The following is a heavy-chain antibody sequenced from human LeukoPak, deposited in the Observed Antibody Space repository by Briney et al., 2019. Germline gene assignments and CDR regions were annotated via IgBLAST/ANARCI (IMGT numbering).Heavy chain of an antibody. CDR2: ISGSGGST. Sequence: GGSLRLSCAASGFTFSSYAMSWVRQAPGKGLEWVSAISGSGGSTYYADSVKGRFTISRDNSKNTLYLQMNSLRAEDTAVYYCAKGSRGSCIGASCYTLDYWGQGTLVTVSS. D-gene: IGHD2-2*02. J-gene: IGHJ4*02. V-gene: IGHV3-23*01. CDR1: GFTFSSYA. CDR3: AKGSRGSCIGASCYTLDY.